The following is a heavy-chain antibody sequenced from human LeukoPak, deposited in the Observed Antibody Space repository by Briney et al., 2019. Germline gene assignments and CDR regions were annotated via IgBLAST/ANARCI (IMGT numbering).Heavy chain of an antibody. D-gene: IGHD6-6*01. CDR3: ANEVRPNDY. J-gene: IGHJ4*02. CDR2: IDISGGST. Sequence: GGSLRLSCATSGFTFSSHAMCWVRQAPGKGLGWVSSIDISGGSTYYADSVDGRFTISRDNSKNTLYLQMNSLRVEDTALYYCANEVRPNDYWGQGTLVTVSS. CDR1: GFTFSSHA. V-gene: IGHV3-23*01.